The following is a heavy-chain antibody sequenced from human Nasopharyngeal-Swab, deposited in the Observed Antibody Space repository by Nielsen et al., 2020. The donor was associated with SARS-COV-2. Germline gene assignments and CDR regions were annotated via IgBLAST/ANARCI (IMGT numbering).Heavy chain of an antibody. V-gene: IGHV3-74*01. CDR2: ISTDGSHT. J-gene: IGHJ4*02. D-gene: IGHD1-26*01. Sequence: GESLKISCAASGFNFSSHWMHWVRQTPGRGLVWFSYISTDGSHTTSEDTVKGRFTISRDDAKNMLYLQMNSLRAEDTPVYYCARGGMGAVDYWGQGTLVTVSS. CDR1: GFNFSSHW. CDR3: ARGGMGAVDY.